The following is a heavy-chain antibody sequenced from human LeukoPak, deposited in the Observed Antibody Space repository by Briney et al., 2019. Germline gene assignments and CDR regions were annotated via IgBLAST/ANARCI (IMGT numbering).Heavy chain of an antibody. D-gene: IGHD5-18*01. J-gene: IGHJ4*02. CDR1: GGTFSSYA. V-gene: IGHV1-18*01. Sequence: ASVKVSCKASGGTFSSYAISWVRQAPGQGLEWMGWISAYNGNTNYAQKLQGRVTMTTDTSTSTAYMELRSLRSDDTAVYYCATGGYSYGYFDYWGQGTLVVVSS. CDR2: ISAYNGNT. CDR3: ATGGYSYGYFDY.